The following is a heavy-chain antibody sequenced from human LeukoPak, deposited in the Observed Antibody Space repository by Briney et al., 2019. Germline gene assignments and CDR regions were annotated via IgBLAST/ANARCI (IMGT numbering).Heavy chain of an antibody. J-gene: IGHJ4*02. CDR1: GFTFSSYA. CDR2: ISYDGSNK. V-gene: IGHV3-30*04. CDR3: ARDFIAAFFDY. D-gene: IGHD6-13*01. Sequence: PGGSLRLSCAASGFTFSSYAMHWVRQAPGKGLEWVAVISYDGSNKYYADSVKGRFTISRDNSKNTLYLQMNSLRAEDTAVYYCARDFIAAFFDYWGQGTLVTVSS.